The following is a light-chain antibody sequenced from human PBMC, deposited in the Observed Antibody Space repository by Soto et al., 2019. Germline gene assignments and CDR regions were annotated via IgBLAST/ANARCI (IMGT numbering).Light chain of an antibody. V-gene: IGKV3-11*01. CDR3: QQRSNWPLT. CDR2: DAS. CDR1: QSVSTY. Sequence: EIVLPQSPATLYLSPGERATLSCRASQSVSTYLAWYQQKPGQAPRLLIYDASNRATGIPARFSGSGSGTDGPLTISSLEPEDCAVYYCQQRSNWPLTFGGGTKVEIK. J-gene: IGKJ4*01.